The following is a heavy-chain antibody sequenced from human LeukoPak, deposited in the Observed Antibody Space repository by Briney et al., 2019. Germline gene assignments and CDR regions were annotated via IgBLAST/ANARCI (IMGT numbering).Heavy chain of an antibody. CDR2: IHDTGNT. CDR3: ASGGDYRGPFDY. CDR1: GGSISTYY. V-gene: IGHV4-59*01. D-gene: IGHD4-17*01. J-gene: IGHJ4*02. Sequence: SETLSLTCTVSGGSISTYYWSWIRQPPGKGLEWIGYIHDTGNTNNNAALQSRVTISVDTSENRSSLNLRSVTAADTAVYYCASGGDYRGPFDYWGQGTLVTVSS.